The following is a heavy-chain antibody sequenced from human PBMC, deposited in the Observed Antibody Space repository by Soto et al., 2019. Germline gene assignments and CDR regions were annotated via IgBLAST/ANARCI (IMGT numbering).Heavy chain of an antibody. CDR2: IYYSGST. Sequence: SETLSLTCTVCGGSISSSSYYWGWIRQPPGKGLEWIGSIYYSGSTYYNPSLKSRVTISVDTSKNQFSLKLSSVTAADTAVYYCARSMVRGSDAFDIWGQGTMVTVSS. CDR3: ARSMVRGSDAFDI. J-gene: IGHJ3*02. CDR1: GGSISSSSYY. V-gene: IGHV4-39*01. D-gene: IGHD3-10*01.